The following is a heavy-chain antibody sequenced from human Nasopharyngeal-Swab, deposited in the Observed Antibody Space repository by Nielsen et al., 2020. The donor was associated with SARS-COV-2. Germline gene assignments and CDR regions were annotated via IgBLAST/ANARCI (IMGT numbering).Heavy chain of an antibody. D-gene: IGHD3-16*01. Sequence: GGSLRLSCAASGFTFSSYAMSWVRQAPGKGLEWVSAISGSGGSTYHADSEKGRFTISRDNSKSTLYLQMNSLRAEDTAVYYCAKSKIMITFGGARDYFDYWGQGTLVTVSS. J-gene: IGHJ4*02. CDR2: ISGSGGST. V-gene: IGHV3-23*01. CDR3: AKSKIMITFGGARDYFDY. CDR1: GFTFSSYA.